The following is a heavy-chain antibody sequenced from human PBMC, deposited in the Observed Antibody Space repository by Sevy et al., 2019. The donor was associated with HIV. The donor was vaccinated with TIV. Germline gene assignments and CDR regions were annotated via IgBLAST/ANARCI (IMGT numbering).Heavy chain of an antibody. V-gene: IGHV3-48*01. Sequence: GGSLRLSCAASGFTFSTYDMNWVRQAPGKGLEWISYISSSSSDIYYADSVKGRFSISRDNVGNSLYLQMNSLRAEDTAVYYCARLRTPDDYWGQGTLVTVSS. CDR2: ISSSSSDI. CDR3: ARLRTPDDY. J-gene: IGHJ4*02. CDR1: GFTFSTYD.